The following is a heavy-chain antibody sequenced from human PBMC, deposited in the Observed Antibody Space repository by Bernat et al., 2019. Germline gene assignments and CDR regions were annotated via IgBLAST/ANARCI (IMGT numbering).Heavy chain of an antibody. D-gene: IGHD3-16*01. Sequence: VQLVESGGGVVQPGGSLRLSCAASGFTFRNYGMHWVRQTPTKGLEWVAFTRYDGDNKYYLDSVKGRFTISRDNSKNTLYLQMNSLRTEDTAVYYCAKDGSRGIQLGEFGTLGMDVWGQGTTVTVSS. CDR2: TRYDGDNK. CDR1: GFTFRNYG. CDR3: AKDGSRGIQLGEFGTLGMDV. V-gene: IGHV3-30*02. J-gene: IGHJ6*02.